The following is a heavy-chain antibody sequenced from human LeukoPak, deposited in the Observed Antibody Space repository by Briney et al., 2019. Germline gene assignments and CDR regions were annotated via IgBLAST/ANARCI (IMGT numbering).Heavy chain of an antibody. CDR2: TRNKANSYIT. J-gene: IGHJ4*02. D-gene: IGHD2-8*01. CDR1: GFRFSDHY. V-gene: IGHV3-72*01. Sequence: GGSLRLSCAASGFRFSDHYMDWVRQAPGKGLEWVGRTRNKANSYITEYAASVKGRFTVSRDDSKNSLYLQMNNLKTEDTAVFSCARRDFSNGICYFDYWGQGTVVPVPS. CDR3: ARRDFSNGICYFDY.